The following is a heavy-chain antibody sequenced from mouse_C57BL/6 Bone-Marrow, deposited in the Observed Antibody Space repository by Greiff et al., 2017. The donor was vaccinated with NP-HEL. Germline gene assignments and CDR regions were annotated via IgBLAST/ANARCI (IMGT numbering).Heavy chain of an antibody. CDR2: ISSGGDYI. Sequence: EVKLVESGEGLVKPGGSLKLSCAASGFTFSSYAMSWVRQTPEKRLEWVAYISSGGDYIYYADTVKGRFTFTRDNARNTLYLQMSSLTSEDTAMDYCTKVGMDYWGQGTSVTVSS. CDR3: TKVGMDY. J-gene: IGHJ4*01. D-gene: IGHD1-3*01. V-gene: IGHV5-9-1*02. CDR1: GFTFSSYA.